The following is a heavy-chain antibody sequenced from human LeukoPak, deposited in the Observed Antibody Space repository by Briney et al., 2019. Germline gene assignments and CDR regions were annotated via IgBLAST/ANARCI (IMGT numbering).Heavy chain of an antibody. J-gene: IGHJ3*02. CDR1: GYTFTSYY. D-gene: IGHD3-22*01. CDR2: INPSGGST. Sequence: GASVKVSCKASGYTFTSYYMHWVRQAPGQGLEWMGIINPSGGSTSYAQKFQGRVTMTRDMSTSTVYMELSSLRSEDTAVYYCARGEYYYDSSASPFDGAFEIWGQGTMVTVSS. CDR3: ARGEYYYDSSASPFDGAFEI. V-gene: IGHV1-46*01.